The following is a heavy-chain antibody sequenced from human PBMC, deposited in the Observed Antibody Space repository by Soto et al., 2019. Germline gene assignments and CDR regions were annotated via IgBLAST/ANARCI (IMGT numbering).Heavy chain of an antibody. CDR2: ISYDGSNK. Sequence: GGSLRLSCAASGFTFSSYAMHWVRQAPGKGLEWVAVISYDGSNKYYADSVKGRFTISRDNSKNTLYLQMNSLRAEDTAVYYCARGGDSCPTNYGMDVWGQGTTVTVSS. CDR3: ARGGDSCPTNYGMDV. CDR1: GFTFSSYA. D-gene: IGHD3-16*01. V-gene: IGHV3-30-3*01. J-gene: IGHJ6*02.